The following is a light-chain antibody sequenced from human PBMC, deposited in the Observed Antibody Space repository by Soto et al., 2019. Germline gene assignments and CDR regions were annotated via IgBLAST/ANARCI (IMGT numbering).Light chain of an antibody. CDR1: QGVRTY. CDR3: QQADNFPLT. Sequence: DLQMTQSPSLVSASVGDRVTITCRASQGVRTYLAWYQQKPGTAPRLLIYGASTLQSGVPSRFSGGGSGTDFTLTISSLQPEDSATYYCQQADNFPLTFGGGTKVEIK. J-gene: IGKJ4*01. CDR2: GAS. V-gene: IGKV1-12*01.